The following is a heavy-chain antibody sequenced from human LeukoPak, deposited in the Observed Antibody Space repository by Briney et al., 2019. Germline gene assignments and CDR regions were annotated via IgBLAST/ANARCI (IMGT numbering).Heavy chain of an antibody. CDR1: GVSISSGDYY. Sequence: PSETLSLTCTVSGVSISSGDYYWSWIRQPPGKGLEWVGYMYYSGSAYYNPSLRDRVTISVDTSKNQFSLKLSSVTAADTAMYYCARGFDYNYRYTFGYWGQGTLVTVSS. CDR3: ARGFDYNYRYTFGY. D-gene: IGHD4-11*01. V-gene: IGHV4-30-4*02. CDR2: MYYSGSA. J-gene: IGHJ4*02.